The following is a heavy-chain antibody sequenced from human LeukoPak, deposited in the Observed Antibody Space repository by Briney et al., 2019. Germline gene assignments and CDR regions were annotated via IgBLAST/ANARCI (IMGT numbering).Heavy chain of an antibody. D-gene: IGHD2/OR15-2a*01. CDR3: ARSTHYYDYFMDV. V-gene: IGHV3-74*01. J-gene: IGHJ6*03. Sequence: GGSLRLSCAASGFTFSSYWMHWVRQAPGQGLVGVSRINSDGSSTSYADSVKGRFTISRDNAKNTLYLQMNSLRAEDTAVYYCARSTHYYDYFMDVWGKGTTVTVSS. CDR2: INSDGSST. CDR1: GFTFSSYW.